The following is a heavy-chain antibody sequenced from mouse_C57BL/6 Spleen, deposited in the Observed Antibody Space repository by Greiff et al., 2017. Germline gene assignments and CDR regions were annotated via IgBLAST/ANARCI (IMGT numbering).Heavy chain of an antibody. CDR1: GYTFTSYW. Sequence: VQLQQPGAELVKPGASVTLSCKASGYTFTSYWMHWVKQRPGQGLEWIGMIHPNSGSTNYNEKFTSKATLTVDKSSSTAYMQLSSLTSEDSAVYYCATYDYDGAWFAYWGQGTLVTVSA. V-gene: IGHV1-64*01. J-gene: IGHJ3*01. CDR3: ATYDYDGAWFAY. CDR2: IHPNSGST. D-gene: IGHD2-4*01.